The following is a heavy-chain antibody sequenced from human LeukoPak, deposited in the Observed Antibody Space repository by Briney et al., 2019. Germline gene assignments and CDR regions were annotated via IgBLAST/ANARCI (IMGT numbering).Heavy chain of an antibody. J-gene: IGHJ4*02. Sequence: ASVKVSCKASGYTFSDNYMHWVRQAPGQGLEWMGWINPNSGGAKYAQKFQGRVTMTRDTSISTGQMELSSLRSEDTAVYYCARVKRYSSSWYYFDYWGQGTLVTVSS. CDR3: ARVKRYSSSWYYFDY. CDR2: INPNSGGA. D-gene: IGHD6-13*01. CDR1: GYTFSDNY. V-gene: IGHV1-2*02.